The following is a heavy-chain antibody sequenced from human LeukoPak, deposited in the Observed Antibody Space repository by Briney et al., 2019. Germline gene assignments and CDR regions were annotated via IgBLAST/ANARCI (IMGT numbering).Heavy chain of an antibody. Sequence: SVTVSCTASGGTFSSYAISWVRQAPGQGLEWVGGIIPIFGTANYAQKFQGRVTITADESTSTAYMELSSLRSEDTAVYYCARGAGEHYDSSGIFDYWGQGTLVTVSS. V-gene: IGHV1-69*13. CDR3: ARGAGEHYDSSGIFDY. D-gene: IGHD3-22*01. CDR1: GGTFSSYA. CDR2: IIPIFGTA. J-gene: IGHJ4*02.